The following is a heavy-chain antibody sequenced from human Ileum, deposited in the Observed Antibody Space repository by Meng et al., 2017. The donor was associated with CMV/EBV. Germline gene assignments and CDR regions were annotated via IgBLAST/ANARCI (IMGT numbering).Heavy chain of an antibody. CDR1: GFTFRSYA. J-gene: IGHJ2*01. V-gene: IGHV3-23*01. D-gene: IGHD4-11*01. Sequence: GESLKISCAASGFTFRSYAMSWVRQAPGKGLEWVSAISGSGGSTYYADSVKGRFTISRDNSKNSLYLQMNSLRAEDTAVYYCARDLFTDYHTFDLWGRGTLVTVSS. CDR2: ISGSGGST. CDR3: ARDLFTDYHTFDL.